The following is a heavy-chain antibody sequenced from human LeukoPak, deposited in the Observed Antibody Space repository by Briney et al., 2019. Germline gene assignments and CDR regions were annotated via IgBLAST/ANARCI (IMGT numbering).Heavy chain of an antibody. D-gene: IGHD1-1*01. CDR2: ISGNGYST. Sequence: GGSLRLSCAGSGFTFSSYAMSWVRQSPGKGLEWVSVISGNGYSTYYADSVKGRFTISRDNSNRTLHLQMDSLRAEDTAVYYCANGFRATMPTTGKGFIVRGQGTQVTVSS. CDR1: GFTFSSYA. V-gene: IGHV3-23*01. CDR3: ANGFRATMPTTGKGFIV. J-gene: IGHJ4*02.